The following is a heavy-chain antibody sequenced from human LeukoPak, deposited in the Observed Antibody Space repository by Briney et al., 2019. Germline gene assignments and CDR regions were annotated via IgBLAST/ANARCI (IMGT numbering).Heavy chain of an antibody. CDR2: FDPEDGET. CDR1: GYTLTELS. V-gene: IGHV1-24*01. D-gene: IGHD6-19*01. J-gene: IGHJ3*02. CDR3: ATDPRAAVAYAFDI. Sequence: ASVKVSCKVSGYTLTELSMHWVRQAPGKGLEWMGGFDPEDGETIYAQKFQGRVTMTEDTSTDTAYMELSSLRSEDTAVYYCATDPRAAVAYAFDIWGQGTMVTVSS.